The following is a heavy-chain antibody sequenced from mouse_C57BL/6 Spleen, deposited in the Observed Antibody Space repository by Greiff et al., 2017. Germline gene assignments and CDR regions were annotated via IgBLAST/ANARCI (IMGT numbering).Heavy chain of an antibody. CDR3: ARDSGTTVVATGFDY. J-gene: IGHJ2*01. V-gene: IGHV1-81*01. CDR1: GYTFTSYG. CDR2: IYPRSGNT. Sequence: QVQLQQSGAELARPGASVKLSCKASGYTFTSYGISWVKQRTGQGLEWIGEIYPRSGNTYYNEKFKGKATLTADKSSSTAYMELRSLTSEDSAVYFCARDSGTTVVATGFDYGGQGTTLTVSS. D-gene: IGHD1-1*01.